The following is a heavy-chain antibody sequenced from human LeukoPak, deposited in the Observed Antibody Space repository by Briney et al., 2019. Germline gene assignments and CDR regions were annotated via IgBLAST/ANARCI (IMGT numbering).Heavy chain of an antibody. CDR2: IGGGGYST. CDR3: AKGSVSMAGTPGDV. J-gene: IGHJ6*02. CDR1: GFTFSSYV. V-gene: IGHV3-23*01. D-gene: IGHD6-19*01. Sequence: GGSLRLSCAASGFTFSSYVMNWVRQAPGKGLEWVSTIGGGGYSTYYADSVKGRFAISRDNSKNTLFLQMNSLRAEDTAIYYCAKGSVSMAGTPGDVWGQGTTVTVSS.